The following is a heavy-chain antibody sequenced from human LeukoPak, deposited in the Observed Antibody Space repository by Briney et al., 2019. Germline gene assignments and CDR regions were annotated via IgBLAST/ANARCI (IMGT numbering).Heavy chain of an antibody. J-gene: IGHJ3*02. CDR2: IYTSGST. CDR1: GGSISSGSYY. Sequence: SQTLSLTCTVSGGSISSGSYYWSWIRQPAGKGLEWIGRIYTSGSTNYNPSLKSRVTISVDTSKNQFSLKLSSVTAADTAVYYCARDFRRITGTTWLAFDIWGQGTMVTVSS. CDR3: ARDFRRITGTTWLAFDI. D-gene: IGHD1-7*01. V-gene: IGHV4-61*02.